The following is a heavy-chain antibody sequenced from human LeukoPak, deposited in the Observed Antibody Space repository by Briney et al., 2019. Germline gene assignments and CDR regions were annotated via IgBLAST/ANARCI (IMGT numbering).Heavy chain of an antibody. CDR2: IYSGGTT. CDR1: GFTVSRNY. J-gene: IGHJ4*02. D-gene: IGHD1-26*01. Sequence: GGSLRLSCAASGFTVSRNYMSWVRQAPGKGLEWVSVIYSGGTTNYADSVKGRFTISRNNSKDTSYLQMNSLGAEDTAMYYCATQGIRNSAFDNWGQGTLVTVSS. CDR3: ATQGIRNSAFDN. V-gene: IGHV3-53*01.